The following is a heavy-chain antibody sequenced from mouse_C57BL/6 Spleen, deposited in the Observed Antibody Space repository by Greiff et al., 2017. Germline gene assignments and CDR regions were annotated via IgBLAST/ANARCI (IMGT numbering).Heavy chain of an antibody. D-gene: IGHD3-2*02. V-gene: IGHV1-69*01. Sequence: QVQLQQPGAELVMPGASVKLSCKASGYTFTSYWMHWVKQRPGQGLEWIGEIDPSDSYTNYNQKFKGKSTLTVDKSSSTAYMQLSSLTSVDSAVYYCARSKGAAQATGAWFAYWGQGTLVTVSA. CDR3: ARSKGAAQATGAWFAY. J-gene: IGHJ3*01. CDR1: GYTFTSYW. CDR2: IDPSDSYT.